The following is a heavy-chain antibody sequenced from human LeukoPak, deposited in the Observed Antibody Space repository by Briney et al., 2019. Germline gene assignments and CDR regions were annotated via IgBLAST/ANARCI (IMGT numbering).Heavy chain of an antibody. D-gene: IGHD3-3*01. Sequence: GGSLRLSCAASGFTFSSYGMHWVRQAPGKWLEWVAFIRYDGSNKYYADSVKGRFTISRDNSKNTLYLQMNSLRAEDTAVYYCPKSFWPPGKAAFDIWGQGTMVTVSS. CDR3: PKSFWPPGKAAFDI. CDR2: IRYDGSNK. V-gene: IGHV3-30*02. CDR1: GFTFSSYG. J-gene: IGHJ3*02.